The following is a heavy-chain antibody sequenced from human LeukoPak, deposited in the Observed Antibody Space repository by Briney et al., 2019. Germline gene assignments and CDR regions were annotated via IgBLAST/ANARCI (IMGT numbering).Heavy chain of an antibody. V-gene: IGHV1-24*01. CDR3: ARPGYSYGSFDY. CDR1: GYTLTELS. J-gene: IGHJ4*02. CDR2: FDPEDGET. Sequence: ASVKVSCKVSGYTLTELSMHWVRQAPGKGLEWMGGFDPEDGETIYAQKFQGRVTMTEDTSTDTAYMELSSLRSEDTAVYYCARPGYSYGSFDYWGQGTLVTVSS. D-gene: IGHD5-18*01.